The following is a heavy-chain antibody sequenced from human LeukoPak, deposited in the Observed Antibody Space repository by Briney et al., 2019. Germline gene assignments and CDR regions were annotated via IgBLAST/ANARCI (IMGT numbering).Heavy chain of an antibody. D-gene: IGHD2-2*01. CDR1: GFTFDDYA. CDR2: LSWNSASI. V-gene: IGHV3-9*01. Sequence: GGSLRLSCAASGFTFDDYAMHWVRQAPGKGLEWVSGLSWNSASIGYADSVKGRFTISRDNAKNSLYLQMNSLSAEDTALYYCAAQPSRYCTSTSCFAPYYFDYWGQGTLVTVFS. CDR3: AAQPSRYCTSTSCFAPYYFDY. J-gene: IGHJ4*02.